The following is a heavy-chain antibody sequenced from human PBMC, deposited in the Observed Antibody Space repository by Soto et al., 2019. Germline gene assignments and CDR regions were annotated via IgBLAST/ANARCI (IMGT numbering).Heavy chain of an antibody. CDR1: GFTCSSYG. V-gene: IGHV3-33*01. J-gene: IGHJ4*02. CDR2: VWYDGSNK. CDR3: ARDFDY. Sequence: QVQLVESGGGVVQPGRSLRLSCAASGFTCSSYGMHWVRQAPGKGLEWVAGVWYDGSNKYYADSVKGRFTISRDNSKNSLYLQMKSLRAEETAVYYCARDFDYWGQGTLVTVSS.